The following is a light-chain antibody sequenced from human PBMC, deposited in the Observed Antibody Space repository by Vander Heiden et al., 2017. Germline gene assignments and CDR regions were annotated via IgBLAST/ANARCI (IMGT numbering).Light chain of an antibody. J-gene: IGKJ5*01. CDR1: QSVLYSSNNKNC. Sequence: DIVLTQSSDSLAVSLGEHATINCKSSQSVLYSSNNKNCLAWYRQKPGQPPELLIYWASTRESGVPDRFSGSGSGTDFTLTISSLQAEDVAVYYCQQYYTTLTFGQGTRLEIK. CDR2: WAS. CDR3: QQYYTTLT. V-gene: IGKV4-1*01.